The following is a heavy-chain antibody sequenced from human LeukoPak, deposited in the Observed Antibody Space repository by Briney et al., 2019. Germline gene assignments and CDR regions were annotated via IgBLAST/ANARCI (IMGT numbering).Heavy chain of an antibody. J-gene: IGHJ3*02. Sequence: GGSLRLSCVASGFTLNNYDMHWVRQATGEVLEWVSNIYRAGETYYPGPVKGRFTISRENAKNSLYLQMNNLRAGDTAVYYCAREMSGSNDAFDIWGQGTMVTVSS. CDR2: IYRAGET. D-gene: IGHD3-10*01. CDR3: AREMSGSNDAFDI. V-gene: IGHV3-13*01. CDR1: GFTLNNYD.